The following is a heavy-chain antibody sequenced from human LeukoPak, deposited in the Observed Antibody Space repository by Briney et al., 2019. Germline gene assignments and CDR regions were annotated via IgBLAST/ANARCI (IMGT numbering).Heavy chain of an antibody. Sequence: SGGSLRLSCTASGFTLSDYWMYWVRQAPGKGLVWVSRIKSDGTGILYEDFAEGRFTISRDNAKNALYLQMTSLREEDTAVYYCVRGQTIDYWGKGILVTVSS. D-gene: IGHD3-10*01. CDR2: IKSDGTGI. CDR1: GFTLSDYW. J-gene: IGHJ4*02. V-gene: IGHV3-74*03. CDR3: VRGQTIDY.